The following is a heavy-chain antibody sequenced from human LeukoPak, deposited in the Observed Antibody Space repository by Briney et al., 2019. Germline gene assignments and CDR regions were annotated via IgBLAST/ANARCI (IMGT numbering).Heavy chain of an antibody. D-gene: IGHD2/OR15-2a*01. CDR1: GYTFTSYG. CDR3: ARACNWDVDNTRGDPVDY. CDR2: ISTYNGNT. V-gene: IGHV1-18*01. J-gene: IGHJ4*02. Sequence: ASVKVSCKFSGYTFTSYGISWVRQAPGQGPEWMGWISTYNGNTNYAQKFQGRVTMTTDTSTSTAYMELRSLRSDDTAMYYCARACNWDVDNTRGDPVDYWGQGTLVTVSS.